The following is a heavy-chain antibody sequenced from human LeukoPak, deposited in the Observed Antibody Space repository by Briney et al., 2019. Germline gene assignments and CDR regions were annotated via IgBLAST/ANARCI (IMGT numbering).Heavy chain of an antibody. D-gene: IGHD5/OR15-5a*01. J-gene: IGHJ3*02. CDR3: AKDTLGYSVGAFDI. Sequence: GGSLRLSYAASGFTFSTYAMSWVRQAPGKGLEWVSAISGSDGSTFYADSLKGRFTISRDNSKNTLYLQMNSLRVEDSAVYYCAKDTLGYSVGAFDIWGQGTMVTVSS. CDR2: ISGSDGST. CDR1: GFTFSTYA. V-gene: IGHV3-23*01.